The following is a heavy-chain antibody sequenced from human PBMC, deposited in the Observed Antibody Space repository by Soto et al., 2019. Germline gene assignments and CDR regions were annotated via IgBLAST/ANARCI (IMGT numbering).Heavy chain of an antibody. CDR1: GGSISSYY. J-gene: IGHJ5*01. V-gene: IGHV4-59*01. Sequence: QVQLQESGPGLVKPSETLSLTCTVSGGSISSYYWSWIRQPPGKGLEWIGVIFYSGSTSYNPSLKSRVTISIDTSEYQFSLKLNSVTDADTAVYYCASMIGDPVLSFDSWGQGTLVAVSS. D-gene: IGHD3-10*02. CDR3: ASMIGDPVLSFDS. CDR2: IFYSGST.